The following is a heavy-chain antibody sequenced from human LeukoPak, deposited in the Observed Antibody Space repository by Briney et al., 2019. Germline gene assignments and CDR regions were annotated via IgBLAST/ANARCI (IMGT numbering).Heavy chain of an antibody. CDR3: AKSWSTVTAFDY. Sequence: PGGSLRLSCAASGFTFNSYDMHWVRQAPGKGLEWVTFIRSDGDNKYYADSVKGRFTISRDNSKNTRYLQMNSLRAEDTAVYYCAKSWSTVTAFDYWGQGTLVTVSS. CDR1: GFTFNSYD. D-gene: IGHD4-17*01. CDR2: IRSDGDNK. J-gene: IGHJ4*02. V-gene: IGHV3-30*02.